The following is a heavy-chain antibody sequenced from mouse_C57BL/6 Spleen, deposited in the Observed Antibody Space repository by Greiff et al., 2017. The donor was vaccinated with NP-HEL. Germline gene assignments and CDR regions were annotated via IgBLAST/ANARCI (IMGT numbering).Heavy chain of an antibody. Sequence: EVNVVESGGGLVKPGGSLKLSCAASGFTFSDYGMHWVRQAPEKGLEWVADISNGSSTIYYADTVKGRVTISRDKAKNTLFLQMTSLRSEDTAMYYWARRYPFDYWGQGTTLTVSS. CDR2: ISNGSSTI. D-gene: IGHD5-1-1*01. CDR3: ARRYPFDY. CDR1: GFTFSDYG. V-gene: IGHV5-17*01. J-gene: IGHJ2*01.